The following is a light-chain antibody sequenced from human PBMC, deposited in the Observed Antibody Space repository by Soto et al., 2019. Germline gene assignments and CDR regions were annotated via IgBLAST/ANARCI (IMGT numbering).Light chain of an antibody. CDR1: SSDVGGYNY. CDR3: SSYTTSNTRQIV. CDR2: DVT. J-gene: IGLJ1*01. Sequence: QSALTQPASVSGSPGQSITISCTGTSSDVGGYNYVSWYQHHPGKAPKLIFYDVTSRPSGVSIRFSGSKSDNTASLTISGLQPEDEADYHCSSYTTSNTRQIVFGTGTNHRP. V-gene: IGLV2-14*03.